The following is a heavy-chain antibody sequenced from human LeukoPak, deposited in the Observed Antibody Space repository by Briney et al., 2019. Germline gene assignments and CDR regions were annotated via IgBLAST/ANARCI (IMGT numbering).Heavy chain of an antibody. D-gene: IGHD5-24*01. Sequence: SVKVSCKASGGTFSSYAISWVRQAPGQGLEWMGGIIPIFGTANYAQKFQGRVTITADESTSTAYMELSSLRSEDTAVYYCARSGWLLQLPCAFDIWGQGTMVTVSS. CDR1: GGTFSSYA. CDR2: IIPIFGTA. V-gene: IGHV1-69*01. CDR3: ARSGWLLQLPCAFDI. J-gene: IGHJ3*02.